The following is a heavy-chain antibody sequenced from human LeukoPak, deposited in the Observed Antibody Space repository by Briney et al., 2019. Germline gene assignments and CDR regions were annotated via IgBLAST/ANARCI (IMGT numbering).Heavy chain of an antibody. CDR1: GYTFTGYY. J-gene: IGHJ4*02. CDR3: ARDLGYCSSTSCYTWGLFDY. CDR2: INPNSGGT. V-gene: IGHV1-2*02. D-gene: IGHD2-2*02. Sequence: ASVKVPCKASGYTFTGYYMHWVRQAPGQGLEWMGWINPNSGGTNYAQKFQGRVTMTRDTSISTAYMELSGLRSDDTAVYYCARDLGYCSSTSCYTWGLFDYWGQGTLVTVSS.